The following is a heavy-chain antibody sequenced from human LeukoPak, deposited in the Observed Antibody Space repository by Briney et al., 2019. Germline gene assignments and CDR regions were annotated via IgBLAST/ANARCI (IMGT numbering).Heavy chain of an antibody. CDR3: ARTGFSLFDY. CDR2: IYHSGST. V-gene: IGHV4-38-2*02. D-gene: IGHD2-15*01. J-gene: IGHJ4*02. CDR1: GYSISSGYY. Sequence: SETLSLTCTVSGYSISSGYYWGWIRQPPGKGLEWIGSIYHSGSTYYNPSLKSRVTISVDTSKNQFSLKVSSVTAADTAVYYCARTGFSLFDYWGQGTLVTVSS.